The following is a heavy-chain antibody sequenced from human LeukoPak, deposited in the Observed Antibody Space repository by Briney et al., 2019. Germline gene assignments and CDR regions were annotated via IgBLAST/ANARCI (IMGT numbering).Heavy chain of an antibody. V-gene: IGHV1-58*02. Sequence: ASVKVSCKASGFTFTSSAMQWVRQARGQRLEWIGWIVVGSGNTNYAQKFQERVTITRDMSTSTAYMELSSLRSEDTAVYYCAADGYSSSWYFDYWGQGTLVTVSS. J-gene: IGHJ4*02. CDR3: AADGYSSSWYFDY. CDR1: GFTFTSSA. D-gene: IGHD6-13*01. CDR2: IVVGSGNT.